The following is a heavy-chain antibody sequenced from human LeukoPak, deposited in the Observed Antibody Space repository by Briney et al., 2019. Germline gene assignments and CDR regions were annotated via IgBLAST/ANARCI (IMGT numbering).Heavy chain of an antibody. CDR2: IYYSGST. Sequence: SETLSLTCTVSGGSISSSSYYWGWIRQPPGKGLEWIGSIYYSGSTYYNPSLKSRVTMSVDTSKNQFSLKLSSVTAADTAVYYCARSGRPAAPNYFDYWGQGTLVTVSS. V-gene: IGHV4-39*07. J-gene: IGHJ4*02. D-gene: IGHD2-2*01. CDR3: ARSGRPAAPNYFDY. CDR1: GGSISSSSYY.